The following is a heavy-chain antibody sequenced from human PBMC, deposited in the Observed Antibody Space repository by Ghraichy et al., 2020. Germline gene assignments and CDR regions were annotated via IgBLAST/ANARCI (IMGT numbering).Heavy chain of an antibody. D-gene: IGHD2-2*01. Sequence: GGSLRLSCTASGFTFSSYSMNWVRQAPGKGLEWVSYISSSSGTIYYADSVKGRFTISRDKAKRSLYLQMNSLRAEDTAVYYCARSDIVVVPAAIKYGMDVWGQGTTVTVSS. V-gene: IGHV3-48*01. J-gene: IGHJ6*02. CDR2: ISSSSGTI. CDR1: GFTFSSYS. CDR3: ARSDIVVVPAAIKYGMDV.